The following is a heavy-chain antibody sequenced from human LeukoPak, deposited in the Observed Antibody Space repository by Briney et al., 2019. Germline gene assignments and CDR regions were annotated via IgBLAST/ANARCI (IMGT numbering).Heavy chain of an antibody. CDR3: ARDVDYANPRHDY. D-gene: IGHD4/OR15-4a*01. J-gene: IGHJ4*02. CDR2: INHSGST. Sequence: PSETLSLTCAVYGGSFSGYYWSWIRQPPGKGLEWIGEINHSGSTNYNPSLKSRVTISVDTSKNQFSLKLSSVTAADTAVYYCARDVDYANPRHDYWGRGTLVTVSS. V-gene: IGHV4-34*01. CDR1: GGSFSGYY.